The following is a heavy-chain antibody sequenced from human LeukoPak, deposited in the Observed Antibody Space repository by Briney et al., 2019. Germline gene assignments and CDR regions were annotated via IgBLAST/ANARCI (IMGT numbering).Heavy chain of an antibody. V-gene: IGHV3-21*04. J-gene: IGHJ4*02. CDR1: GFTFSSYS. CDR3: AKDGGAVVVTAPDY. D-gene: IGHD2-21*02. CDR2: ISSSSSNI. Sequence: GGSLRLSCAASGFTFSSYSMNWVRRAPGKGLEWVSSISSSSSNIYYADSVKGRFTISRDNAKNSLYLQMNSLRAEDTALYYCAKDGGAVVVTAPDYWGQGTLVTVSS.